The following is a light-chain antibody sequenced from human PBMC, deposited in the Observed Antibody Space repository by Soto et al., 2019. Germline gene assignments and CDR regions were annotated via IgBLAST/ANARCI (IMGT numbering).Light chain of an antibody. CDR1: QNIYNS. Sequence: DIQMTQSPSSLSASLGDRVTITCRTSQNIYNSLNWYQQKAGRAPAVLIYGASNLQGGVPLRFSGSGSGTDFTLTISGLQPEDADREDGDWVIWT. V-gene: IGKV1-39*01. J-gene: IGKJ1*01. CDR3: DWVIWT. CDR2: GAS.